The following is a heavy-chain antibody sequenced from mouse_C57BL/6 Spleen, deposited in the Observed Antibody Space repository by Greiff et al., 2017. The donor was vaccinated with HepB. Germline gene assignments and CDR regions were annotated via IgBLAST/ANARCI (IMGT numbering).Heavy chain of an antibody. CDR1: GFTFSSYA. D-gene: IGHD1-1*01. CDR3: TRVATVSNYFDY. J-gene: IGHJ2*01. Sequence: DVQLVESGEGLVKPGGSLKLSCAASGFTFSSYAMSWVRQTPEKRLEWVAYISSGGDYIYYADTVKGRFTISRDNARNTLYLQMSSLKSEDTAMYYCTRVATVSNYFDYWGQGTTLTVSS. V-gene: IGHV5-9-1*02. CDR2: ISSGGDYI.